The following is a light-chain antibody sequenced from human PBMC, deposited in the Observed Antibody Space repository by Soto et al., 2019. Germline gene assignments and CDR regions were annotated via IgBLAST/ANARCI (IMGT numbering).Light chain of an antibody. CDR1: QNVATN. J-gene: IGKJ4*01. Sequence: VMTQSPANLSVSPGEGVTLYCRASQNVATNLAWYQQKPGQAPRLLIYASSTRATGIPATFSGSGSGTQFSLTISSLQSEDSAVYYCQQYYQWGLSFGGGTKV. CDR2: ASS. V-gene: IGKV3D-15*01. CDR3: QQYYQWGLS.